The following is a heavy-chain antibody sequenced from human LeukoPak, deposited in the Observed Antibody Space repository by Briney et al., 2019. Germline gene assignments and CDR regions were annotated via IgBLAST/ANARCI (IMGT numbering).Heavy chain of an antibody. V-gene: IGHV3-7*01. J-gene: IGHJ4*02. Sequence: PGGSLRLSCAASGFTFSSYWMSWVRQAPGKGLEWVANIKQDGSEKYYVDSVKGRFTSSRDNAKNSMYLQMNSLRAEAMAVYYCARGEYQLPQRWGQGTLVTVSS. CDR2: IKQDGSEK. CDR3: ARGEYQLPQR. D-gene: IGHD2-2*01. CDR1: GFTFSSYW.